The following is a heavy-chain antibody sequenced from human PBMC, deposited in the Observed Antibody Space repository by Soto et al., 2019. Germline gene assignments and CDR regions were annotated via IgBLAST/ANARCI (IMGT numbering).Heavy chain of an antibody. CDR1: GYTFTSYG. CDR3: ARDYYDGRGYYLKGLAP. CDR2: ISAYNGNT. V-gene: IGHV1-18*01. Sequence: ASVKVSCKASGYTFTSYGISWVRQAPGKGLEWMGWISAYNGNTNYAQKLQGRVTMTTDTSTSTAYMELRSLRSDDTAVYYCARDYYDGRGYYLKGLAPWGKGPWFPVPS. D-gene: IGHD3-22*01. J-gene: IGHJ5*02.